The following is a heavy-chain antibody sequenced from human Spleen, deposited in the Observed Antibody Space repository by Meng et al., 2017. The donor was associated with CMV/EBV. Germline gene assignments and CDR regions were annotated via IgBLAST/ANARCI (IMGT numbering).Heavy chain of an antibody. V-gene: IGHV3-20*04. CDR2: INWTGGRT. D-gene: IGHD6-19*01. J-gene: IGHJ4*02. CDR3: ARRSTDSTGYSSGWYFDA. CDR1: GFTFEDYG. Sequence: GALRLSCAASGFTFEDYGMSWVRQAPGKGLEWVSGINWTGGRTYYADSVKGRFTISRDTAKNSLYLQMNSLRAEDTAFYYCARRSTDSTGYSSGWYFDAWGQGTLVTVSS.